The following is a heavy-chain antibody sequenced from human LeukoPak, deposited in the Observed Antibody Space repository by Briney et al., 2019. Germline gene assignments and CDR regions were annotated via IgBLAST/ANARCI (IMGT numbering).Heavy chain of an antibody. CDR3: ARAGLDIVVVVAATGWFDP. CDR1: GGSISSSSYY. V-gene: IGHV4-39*01. CDR2: IYYSGST. Sequence: SETLSLTCTVSGGSISSSSYYWGWIRQPPGKGLEWIGSIYYSGSTYYNPSLKSRVTISVDTSKNQFSLKLSSVTAADTAVYYCARAGLDIVVVVAATGWFDPWGQGTLVTVSS. J-gene: IGHJ5*02. D-gene: IGHD2-15*01.